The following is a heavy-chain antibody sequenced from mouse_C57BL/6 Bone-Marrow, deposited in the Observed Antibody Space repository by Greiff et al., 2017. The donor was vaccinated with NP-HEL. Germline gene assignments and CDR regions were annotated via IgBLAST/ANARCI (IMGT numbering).Heavy chain of an antibody. CDR2: IDPENGDT. J-gene: IGHJ4*01. CDR3: TTDYYAMDY. V-gene: IGHV14-4*01. CDR1: GFNIKDDY. Sequence: VQLKESGAELVRPGASVKLSCTASGFNIKDDYMHWVKQRPEQGLEWIGWIDPENGDTEYASKFQGMATITADTSSNTAYLQLSSLTSEDTAVYYCTTDYYAMDYWGQGTSVTVSS.